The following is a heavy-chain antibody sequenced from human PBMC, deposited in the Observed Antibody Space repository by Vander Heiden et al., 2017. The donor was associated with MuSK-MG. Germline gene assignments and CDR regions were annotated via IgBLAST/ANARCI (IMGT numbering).Heavy chain of an antibody. CDR3: ASRGTYYYGSGTPVVGKNQYYYYYGMDV. V-gene: IGHV1-69*04. Sequence: QVQLVQSGAEVKKPGSSVKVSCKASGGTFSSYAISWVRQAPGQGLEWMGRIIPIRGIANDAQKFQGRVTITADKSTSTAYMELSSLRSEDTAVYYCASRGTYYYGSGTPVVGKNQYYYYYGMDVWGQGTTVTVSS. J-gene: IGHJ6*02. CDR2: IIPIRGIA. D-gene: IGHD3-10*01. CDR1: GGTFSSYA.